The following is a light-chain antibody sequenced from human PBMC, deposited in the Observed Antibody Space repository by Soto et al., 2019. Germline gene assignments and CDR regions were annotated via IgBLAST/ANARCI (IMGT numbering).Light chain of an antibody. CDR2: DAS. V-gene: IGKV3-11*01. Sequence: EIVLTQSPATLSLSPGERATLSCRASQSVSSYLAWYQQKPGQAPRLLIYDASNMATGIPARSSGSGSGTDFTLTISSLEPEDFAVYYCQQRSNWPPYTFGQGTKLEIK. CDR3: QQRSNWPPYT. CDR1: QSVSSY. J-gene: IGKJ2*01.